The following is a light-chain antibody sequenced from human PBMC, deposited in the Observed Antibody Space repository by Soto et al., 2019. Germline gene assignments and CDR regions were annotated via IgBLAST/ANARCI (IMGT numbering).Light chain of an antibody. CDR3: SSYTSSSTLYV. CDR1: SSDVGGYNY. CDR2: DVS. Sequence: QSALTQPASVSGSPGQSITISCTGTSSDVGGYNYVSWYQQHPGKAPKLMIYDVSNRPSGVSNRFSGSKSGNTASLTISGLQAEDGADYYCSSYTSSSTLYVFGTGTEVTVL. V-gene: IGLV2-14*01. J-gene: IGLJ1*01.